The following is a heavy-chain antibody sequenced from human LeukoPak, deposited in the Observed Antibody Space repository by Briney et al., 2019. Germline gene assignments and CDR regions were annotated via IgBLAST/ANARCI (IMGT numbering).Heavy chain of an antibody. CDR1: GFTFSSYA. CDR3: AGSNSWYYFDS. D-gene: IGHD6-13*01. CDR2: ISGSGGST. Sequence: GGSLRLSCAASGFTFSSYAMSWVRQAPGKGLEWVSGISGSGGSTYYADPVKGRFTISRDNSKNTLHLQMNSLRAEDTAVYYCAGSNSWYYFDSWGQGTLVTVSS. V-gene: IGHV3-23*01. J-gene: IGHJ4*02.